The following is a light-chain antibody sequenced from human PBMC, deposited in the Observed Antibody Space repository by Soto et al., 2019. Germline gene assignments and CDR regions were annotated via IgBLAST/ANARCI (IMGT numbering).Light chain of an antibody. CDR1: GSDIGGYNF. J-gene: IGLJ1*01. CDR2: EVN. CDR3: SSYAGTNNRYV. Sequence: QSALTQPPSASGSPGQSVTISCTGTGSDIGGYNFVSWYQQHPGKVPKLIIYEVNKRPSGVPDRFSGFKSGNTASLTVSGLQADDEADYYCSSYAGTNNRYVFGTGTKLTVL. V-gene: IGLV2-8*01.